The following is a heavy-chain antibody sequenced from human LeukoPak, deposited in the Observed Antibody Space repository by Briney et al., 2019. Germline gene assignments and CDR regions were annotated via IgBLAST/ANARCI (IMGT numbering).Heavy chain of an antibody. J-gene: IGHJ4*02. Sequence: SETLSLTCTVSGGSISSYYWSWIRQPAGKGLEWIGRIYTSGSTNYNPSLKSRVTMSVDTSKNQFSLKLSSVTSADTAAYYCAREGRYYYDSSGYYGRFDYWGQGTLVTVSS. D-gene: IGHD3-22*01. CDR3: AREGRYYYDSSGYYGRFDY. CDR2: IYTSGST. V-gene: IGHV4-4*07. CDR1: GGSISSYY.